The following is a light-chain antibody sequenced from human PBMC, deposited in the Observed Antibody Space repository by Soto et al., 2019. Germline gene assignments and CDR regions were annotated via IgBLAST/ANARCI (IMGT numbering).Light chain of an antibody. J-gene: IGKJ1*01. CDR3: QQYHTSSIT. CDR1: QDIGTW. Sequence: DIQMTQSPSTLSASFGDRVTITCRASQDIGTWLACYQQKPEKAPKVLIYRASHLESGVPSRFSASGSGTEFSLTINSLQADDFATYYCQQYHTSSITFGQGTKVDIK. V-gene: IGKV1-5*03. CDR2: RAS.